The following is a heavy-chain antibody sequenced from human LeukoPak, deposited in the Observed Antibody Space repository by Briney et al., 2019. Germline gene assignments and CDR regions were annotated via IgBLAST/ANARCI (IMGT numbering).Heavy chain of an antibody. Sequence: GGSLRLSCAASGFTFSRFAMNWVRQAPGKGLEWVSSISCRGDYTYFATSVKGRFTISRANSENISYLQMKILRADDTAVYYCAKGDIAGGTSWHFDLWGRGTLVSVSS. CDR1: GFTFSRFA. CDR2: ISCRGDYT. CDR3: AKGDIAGGTSWHFDL. V-gene: IGHV3-23*01. J-gene: IGHJ2*01. D-gene: IGHD1-26*01.